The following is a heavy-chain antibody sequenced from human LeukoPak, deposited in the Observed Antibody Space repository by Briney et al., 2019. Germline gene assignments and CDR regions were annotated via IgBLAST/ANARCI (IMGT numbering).Heavy chain of an antibody. CDR1: GGSISSYY. J-gene: IGHJ5*02. CDR2: IYYSGST. Sequence: SETLSLTCTVSGGSISSYYWSWIRQPPGKGLEWIGYIYYSGSTNYNPSLKSRVTMSVDTSKNQFSLKLSSVTAADTAVYYCARDYYGSGSYYDRGYDPWGQGTLVTVSS. V-gene: IGHV4-59*12. CDR3: ARDYYGSGSYYDRGYDP. D-gene: IGHD3-10*01.